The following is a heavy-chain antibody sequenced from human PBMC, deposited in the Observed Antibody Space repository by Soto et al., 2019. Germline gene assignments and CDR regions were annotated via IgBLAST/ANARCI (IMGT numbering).Heavy chain of an antibody. J-gene: IGHJ3*02. CDR2: IWYDGNNK. Sequence: QVQLVESGGGVVQPGGSLRLSCAASGFTVSNYGMHWVRQAAGKGLEWVAVIWYDGNNKSYRDPVKGRFTISRDNSKNTVDLQMSSLRGEDTAVYYCARGDAWTDEAFDIWGQGTMVTVSS. D-gene: IGHD5-12*01. CDR1: GFTVSNYG. CDR3: ARGDAWTDEAFDI. V-gene: IGHV3-33*01.